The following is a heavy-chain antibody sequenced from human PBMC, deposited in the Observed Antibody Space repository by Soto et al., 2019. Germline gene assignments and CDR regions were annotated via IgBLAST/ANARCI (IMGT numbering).Heavy chain of an antibody. CDR3: AISQDRGGRTTFIY. Sequence: GGSLRLSCAVSGFTFDDNAMHWVRQAPEKGLERVSGINWKSDIGYADSVKGRFTISRDNAENSLYLQMNSLRAEDTALYYCAISQDRGGRTTFIYWGQGTQVTVSS. J-gene: IGHJ4*02. V-gene: IGHV3-9*01. D-gene: IGHD3-16*01. CDR2: INWKSDI. CDR1: GFTFDDNA.